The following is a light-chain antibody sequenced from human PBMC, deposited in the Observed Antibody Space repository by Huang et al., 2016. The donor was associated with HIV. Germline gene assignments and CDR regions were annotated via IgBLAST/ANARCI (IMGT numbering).Light chain of an antibody. CDR2: AAS. J-gene: IGKJ2*01. V-gene: IGKV3-11*01. CDR3: QQRRNWPPYT. CDR1: QGVSSS. Sequence: EVVLTQSPASLSLSPGERATLSCRASQGVSSSFAWYQQKPGQAPRLLIYAASVRATGIPARFSGSASGTDFTLTISSLEPEDFVVYYCQQRRNWPPYTFGQGTKLEIK.